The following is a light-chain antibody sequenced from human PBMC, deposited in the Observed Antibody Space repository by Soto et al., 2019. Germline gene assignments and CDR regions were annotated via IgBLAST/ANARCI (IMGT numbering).Light chain of an antibody. Sequence: QSALTQPPSVSGAPGQRVTISCTGSSSNIGAGYDVHWYQQLPGTAPKLLIYGHTNRPSGVPDRFSGSKSGTSASLAITGLQAEDEADDYCQSLDSSLSTYVFGTGTKVTVL. V-gene: IGLV1-40*01. J-gene: IGLJ1*01. CDR2: GHT. CDR1: SSNIGAGYD. CDR3: QSLDSSLSTYV.